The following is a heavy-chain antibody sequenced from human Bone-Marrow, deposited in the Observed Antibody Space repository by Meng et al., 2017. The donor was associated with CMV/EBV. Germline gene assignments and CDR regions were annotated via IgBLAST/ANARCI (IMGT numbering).Heavy chain of an antibody. J-gene: IGHJ6*02. CDR1: GFTFSSYS. CDR2: ISGSGGTT. D-gene: IGHD2-2*01. CDR3: ARGGREYQLLSLRLNYYGMDV. Sequence: GESLKISCAASGFTFSSYSMNWVRQAPGKGLEWVSAISGSGGTTYYADSVKGRFTNSRDNAKNTLYLQMSSLRAEDTAVYYCARGGREYQLLSLRLNYYGMDVWGQGTTVTVSS. V-gene: IGHV3-21*01.